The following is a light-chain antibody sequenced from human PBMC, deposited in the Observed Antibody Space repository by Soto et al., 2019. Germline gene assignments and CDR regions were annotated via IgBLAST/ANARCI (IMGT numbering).Light chain of an antibody. CDR2: AAS. V-gene: IGKV1-39*01. CDR3: QQTYTTPLT. Sequence: DIPMTQSSSSLSASVGDRVIITCRASQSISTYLNWYQQKPGKAPKLLIYAASSLQSGVPSRFSGFGSGTDFTLTISSLQPEDFATYYCQQTYTTPLTIGGGTKVEIK. CDR1: QSISTY. J-gene: IGKJ4*01.